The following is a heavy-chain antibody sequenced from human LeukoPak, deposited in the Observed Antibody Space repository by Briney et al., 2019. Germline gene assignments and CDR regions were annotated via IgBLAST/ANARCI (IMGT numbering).Heavy chain of an antibody. CDR3: ARESSRLFDY. CDR1: GGSFSGYY. CDR2: INRSGST. D-gene: IGHD6-13*01. J-gene: IGHJ4*02. Sequence: SETLSLTCAVYGGSFSGYYWSWIRQPPGKGLEWIGEINRSGSTNYNPSLKSRVTISVDTSKNQFSLKLSSVTAADTAVYYCARESSRLFDYWGQGTLVTVSS. V-gene: IGHV4-34*01.